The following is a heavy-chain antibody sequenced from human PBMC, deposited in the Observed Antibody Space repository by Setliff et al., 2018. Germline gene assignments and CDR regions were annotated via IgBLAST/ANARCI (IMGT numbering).Heavy chain of an antibody. Sequence: SETLSLTCAVSGNSISSGYCWGWIRQPPGKGLECIGSIYHSGSTFYNPSLKSRVTISLDTSKNQFSLKLRSVTAADTAVYYCARQGFGTTYMPFDYWDHGTLVTVPS. CDR3: ARQGFGTTYMPFDY. D-gene: IGHD1-7*01. CDR1: GNSISSGYC. V-gene: IGHV4-38-2*01. CDR2: IYHSGST. J-gene: IGHJ4*01.